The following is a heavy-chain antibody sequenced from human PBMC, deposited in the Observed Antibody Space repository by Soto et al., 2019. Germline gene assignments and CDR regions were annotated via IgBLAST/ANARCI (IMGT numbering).Heavy chain of an antibody. CDR3: AKDIVKYTYGACDY. CDR2: ISYDGGNE. Sequence: GGSLRLSCAGSGFTFSSYGIHWVRQAPGKGLEWVALISYDGGNEKYTESVKDRFTISRDDSHNVAYLQMSSLRTEDTAVYYCAKDIVKYTYGACDYWGQGVLVTVSS. CDR1: GFTFSSYG. D-gene: IGHD5-18*01. V-gene: IGHV3-30*18. J-gene: IGHJ4*02.